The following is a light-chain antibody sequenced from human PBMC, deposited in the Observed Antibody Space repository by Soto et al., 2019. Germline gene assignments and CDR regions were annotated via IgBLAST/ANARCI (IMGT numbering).Light chain of an antibody. Sequence: EIVLTQSPGTLSLSPGERATLPCRASQTISDTFLAWYQQKPGQAPRLLIYGASSRATDIPDRFSGTGSGTDFTLTIDRLEPEDFAVYYCQQFGVSPTFGGGTKVEIK. CDR2: GAS. CDR3: QQFGVSPT. J-gene: IGKJ4*01. V-gene: IGKV3-20*01. CDR1: QTISDTF.